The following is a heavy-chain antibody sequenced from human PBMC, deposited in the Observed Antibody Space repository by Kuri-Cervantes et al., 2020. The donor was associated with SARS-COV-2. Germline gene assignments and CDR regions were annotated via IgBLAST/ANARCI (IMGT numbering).Heavy chain of an antibody. CDR3: ARDLYSNYGYYYYGMDV. Sequence: SVKVSCKASGFTFTSSAVQWVRQARGQRLEWIGWIVVGSGNTNYAQKFQERVTITADESTSTAYMELSSLRSEDTAVYYCARDLYSNYGYYYYGMDVWGQGTTVTVSS. CDR2: IVVGSGNT. J-gene: IGHJ6*02. D-gene: IGHD4-11*01. V-gene: IGHV1-58*01. CDR1: GFTFTSSA.